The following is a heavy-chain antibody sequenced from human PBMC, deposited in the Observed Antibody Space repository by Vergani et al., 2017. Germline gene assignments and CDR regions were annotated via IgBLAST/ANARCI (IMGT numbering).Heavy chain of an antibody. CDR2: IYYSGST. Sequence: QVQLQESGPGLVKPSETLSLTCTVPGGSISSYYWSWIRQPPGKGREWIGYIYYSGSTNYNPSLKSRVTISVDTSKNQFSLKLSSVTAADTAVYYCARHGYGSSGNGWFDPWGQGTLVTVSS. CDR1: GGSISSYY. CDR3: ARHGYGSSGNGWFDP. J-gene: IGHJ5*02. D-gene: IGHD6-6*01. V-gene: IGHV4-59*01.